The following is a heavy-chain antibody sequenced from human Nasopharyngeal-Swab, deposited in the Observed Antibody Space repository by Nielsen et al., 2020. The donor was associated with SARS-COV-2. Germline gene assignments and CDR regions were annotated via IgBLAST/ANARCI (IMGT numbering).Heavy chain of an antibody. J-gene: IGHJ4*02. Sequence: SETLSLTCAVSAASTSSDYWWTWARQPPGRGLEWIGEIHHSRNSNYNPSLRSRVTMLVDKPKNQFSLNLSSVTAADTAVYFCARGGNWQFDSWGQGTLVTVSS. CDR2: IHHSRNS. CDR1: AASTSSDYW. D-gene: IGHD1-1*01. CDR3: ARGGNWQFDS. V-gene: IGHV4-4*02.